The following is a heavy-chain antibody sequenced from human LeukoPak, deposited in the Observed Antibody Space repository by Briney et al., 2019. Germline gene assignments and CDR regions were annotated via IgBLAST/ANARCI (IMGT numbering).Heavy chain of an antibody. V-gene: IGHV3-23*01. D-gene: IGHD3-16*01. CDR1: GFTFSNFA. CDR3: AKXGSRRRFDFDS. J-gene: IGHJ4*02. CDR2: AGTATDT. Sequence: GGSLRLSCAASGFTFSNFAMSWFRQAPGRGLEWVSAAGTATDTSHADSVKGRFTISRDNSKNTLYLQMNSLGAEDTAVYYCAKXGSRRRFDFDSWGRGTLVTVSS.